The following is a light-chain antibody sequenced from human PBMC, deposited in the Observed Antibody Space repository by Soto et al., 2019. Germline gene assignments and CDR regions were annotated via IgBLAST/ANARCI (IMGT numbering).Light chain of an antibody. Sequence: QSALTQPASVSGSPGQSITVYCTGTSSDIGAHNFVSWYQQHPGKAPRLIIYEVTNRPSGLSDRFSGSKSGNTASLIISALQAEDEADYFCSSYSKNRTLLFGGGTKVTVL. CDR1: SSDIGAHNF. CDR2: EVT. CDR3: SSYSKNRTLL. V-gene: IGLV2-14*01. J-gene: IGLJ2*01.